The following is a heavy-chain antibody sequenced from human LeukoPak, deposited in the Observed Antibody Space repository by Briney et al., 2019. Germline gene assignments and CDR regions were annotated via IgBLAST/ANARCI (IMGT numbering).Heavy chain of an antibody. CDR2: ISYDGRNK. Sequence: GRSLRLSCAASGFTFSSYAVHWVRQAPGKGLEWVAVISYDGRNKYFTDSVKGRFTISRDNSKNTLYLQMNSLRAEDTAVYYCAKDNDYYDYVWGSYRYTGSPFGYWGQGTLVTVSS. V-gene: IGHV3-30*04. CDR1: GFTFSSYA. D-gene: IGHD3-16*02. J-gene: IGHJ4*02. CDR3: AKDNDYYDYVWGSYRYTGSPFGY.